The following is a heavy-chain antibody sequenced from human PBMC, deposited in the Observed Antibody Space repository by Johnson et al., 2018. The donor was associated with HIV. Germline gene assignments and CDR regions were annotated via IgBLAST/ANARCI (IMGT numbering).Heavy chain of an antibody. V-gene: IGHV3-66*03. D-gene: IGHD5-24*01. CDR2: IYSSGST. CDR3: ARGGLEMATITDAFDI. Sequence: VQLVESGGGLIQPGGSLRLSCAASGFTVSTNYMSWVRQAPGKGLDWVSVIYSSGSTYYTDSVKGRFTTSRDNSKNTLYLQMGSLRAEDMAVYYCARGGLEMATITDAFDIWGQGTMVTVSS. J-gene: IGHJ3*02. CDR1: GFTVSTNY.